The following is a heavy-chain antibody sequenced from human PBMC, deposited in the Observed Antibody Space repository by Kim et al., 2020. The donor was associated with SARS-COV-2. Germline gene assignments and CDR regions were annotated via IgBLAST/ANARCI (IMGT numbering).Heavy chain of an antibody. D-gene: IGHD5-18*01. CDR3: ARVRDAAVLDY. CDR1: GDSISGNSYA. J-gene: IGHJ4*02. CDR2: IYASGSA. V-gene: IGHV4-30-2*01. Sequence: SETLSLTCTVSGDSISGNSYAWHWVRQPPGKGLEGIGYIYASGSAFYNPSLVSRVTISVDRSKNQFSLNLRSVTAADTAVYYCARVRDAAVLDYWGQGIL.